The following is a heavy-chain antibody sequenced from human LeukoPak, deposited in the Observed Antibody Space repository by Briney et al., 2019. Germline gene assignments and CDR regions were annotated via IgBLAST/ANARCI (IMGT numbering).Heavy chain of an antibody. CDR1: GGSFSGYY. V-gene: IGHV4-34*01. CDR3: ARGGIYDY. CDR2: INHSGST. D-gene: IGHD5-12*01. Sequence: SETLSLTCAVYGGSFSGYYWSWIRQPPGKGLEWIGEINHSGSTNYNPSLKSRVTISVDTSKNQFSLKLSSVTAADTAVYYCARGGIYDYWGQGTLVTVSS. J-gene: IGHJ4*02.